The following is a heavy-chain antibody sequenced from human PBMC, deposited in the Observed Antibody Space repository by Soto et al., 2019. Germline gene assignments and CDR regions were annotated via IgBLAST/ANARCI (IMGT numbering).Heavy chain of an antibody. CDR3: ARLRSSGYQPHYYSSMDV. D-gene: IGHD3-22*01. V-gene: IGHV1-18*01. Sequence: QVQLEQSGVEVKKPGASVKVTCKTSGHTLWNFGISWLRQAPGQGLAWMGWISPYSDATNYAQKLQGRVAMTTETSTRTASMALRSLRSDDTAVYYWARLRSSGYQPHYYSSMDVWGQETTVTASS. CDR2: ISPYSDAT. CDR1: GHTLWNFG. J-gene: IGHJ6*02.